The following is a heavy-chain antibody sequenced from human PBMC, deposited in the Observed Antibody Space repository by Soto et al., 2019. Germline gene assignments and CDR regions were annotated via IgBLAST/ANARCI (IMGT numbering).Heavy chain of an antibody. D-gene: IGHD1-26*01. J-gene: IGHJ4*02. Sequence: GGSLRLSCAASGFTFSSYGMHWVRQAPGKGLEWVAVIWYDGSNKYYADSVKGRFTISRDNSKNTLYLQMNSLRAEDTAVYYCARDILLAGGATGDYFDYWGQGTLVTVSS. V-gene: IGHV3-33*01. CDR3: ARDILLAGGATGDYFDY. CDR2: IWYDGSNK. CDR1: GFTFSSYG.